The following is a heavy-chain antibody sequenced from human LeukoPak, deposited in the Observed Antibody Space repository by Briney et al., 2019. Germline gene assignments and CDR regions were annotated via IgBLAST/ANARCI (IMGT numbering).Heavy chain of an antibody. CDR1: GFSRRTRGGG. J-gene: IGHJ4*02. CDR2: ICWNDDK. D-gene: IGHD3-9*01. Sequence: GWGPTLINPTQTLTLTCNFSGFSRRTRGGGVGWIRQTPGKALEWLTLICWNDDKGYSPSLKSTLTITKDTSKHPVVLTMTNMDPVDTATYYCAHSPVLRYFDARDYWGQGTLVTVSS. CDR3: AHSPVLRYFDARDY. V-gene: IGHV2-5*01.